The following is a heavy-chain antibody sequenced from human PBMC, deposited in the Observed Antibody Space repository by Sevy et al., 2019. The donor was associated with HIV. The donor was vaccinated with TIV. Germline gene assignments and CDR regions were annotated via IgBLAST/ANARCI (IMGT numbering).Heavy chain of an antibody. CDR2: IKQDGSEK. CDR1: GFTFSSYW. Sequence: GGSLRLSCAASGFTFSSYWMSWVRQAPGKGLEWVANIKQDGSEKYYVDFVKGRLTISRDNAKNSLYLQMNSLRAEDTAVYYGARSPIYYDSSGYNDYWGQGTLVTVSS. V-gene: IGHV3-7*01. CDR3: ARSPIYYDSSGYNDY. D-gene: IGHD3-22*01. J-gene: IGHJ4*02.